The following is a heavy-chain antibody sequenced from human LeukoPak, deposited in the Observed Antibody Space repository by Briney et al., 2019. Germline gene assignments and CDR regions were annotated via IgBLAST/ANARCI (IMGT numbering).Heavy chain of an antibody. Sequence: GGSLRLSCAASAFSSRPYAMSWVRQAPGRGLEWVAAISVSGGSTYYADSVKGRFTISRDTSRNTLDLQIHSLRAEDADIYYCAKDNRDNSGYFYYMDVWGKGTTVTVSS. CDR1: AFSSRPYA. J-gene: IGHJ6*03. D-gene: IGHD3-22*01. CDR2: ISVSGGST. CDR3: AKDNRDNSGYFYYMDV. V-gene: IGHV3-23*01.